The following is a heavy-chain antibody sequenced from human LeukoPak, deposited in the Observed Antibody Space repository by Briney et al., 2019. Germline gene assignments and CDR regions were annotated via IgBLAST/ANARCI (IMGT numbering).Heavy chain of an antibody. Sequence: ASVKVSCKASGYTFTSYGISWVRQAPGQGLECMGWINPYNGNTNYALKVQGRVTMTTDTSTSTAYSELRSLRSDDTAIYYCAREIYGRFDYWGQGTLVTVSS. CDR1: GYTFTSYG. J-gene: IGHJ4*02. CDR3: AREIYGRFDY. CDR2: INPYNGNT. D-gene: IGHD4-17*01. V-gene: IGHV1-18*01.